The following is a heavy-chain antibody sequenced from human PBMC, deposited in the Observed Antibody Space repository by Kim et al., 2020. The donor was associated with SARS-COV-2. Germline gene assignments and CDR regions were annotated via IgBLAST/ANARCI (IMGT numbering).Heavy chain of an antibody. V-gene: IGHV3-7*01. Sequence: VDSVKGRFTISRDNAKNSLYLQMNSLRAEDTAVYYCAKHWGYYYYGMDVWGQGTTVTVSS. J-gene: IGHJ6*02. D-gene: IGHD7-27*01. CDR3: AKHWGYYYYGMDV.